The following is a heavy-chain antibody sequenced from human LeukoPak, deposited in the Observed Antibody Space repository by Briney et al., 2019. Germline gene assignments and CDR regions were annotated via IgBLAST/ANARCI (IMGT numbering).Heavy chain of an antibody. D-gene: IGHD3-16*01. CDR2: ISGSSTYI. Sequence: GGSLRLSCAASGSTFSSYSMNWVRQTPGKGLEWVSSISGSSTYIWYADPVKGRFTISRDNAKNSLYLQMNSLRAEDTAVYYCAAGGSFDYWGQGTLVTVSS. J-gene: IGHJ4*02. V-gene: IGHV3-21*01. CDR1: GSTFSSYS. CDR3: AAGGSFDY.